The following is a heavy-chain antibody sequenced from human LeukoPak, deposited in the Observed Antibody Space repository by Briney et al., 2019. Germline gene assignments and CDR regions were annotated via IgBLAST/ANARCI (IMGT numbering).Heavy chain of an antibody. Sequence: ASVKVSCKASGYTFTGYYMHWVRQAPGQGLEWMGRINPNSGGTNYAQKFQGRVTMTRDTSISTAYMELSRLRSDDTAVYYCARVGLGIAVADIDHWGQGTLVTVSS. CDR2: INPNSGGT. CDR3: ARVGLGIAVADIDH. CDR1: GYTFTGYY. J-gene: IGHJ4*02. D-gene: IGHD6-19*01. V-gene: IGHV1-2*06.